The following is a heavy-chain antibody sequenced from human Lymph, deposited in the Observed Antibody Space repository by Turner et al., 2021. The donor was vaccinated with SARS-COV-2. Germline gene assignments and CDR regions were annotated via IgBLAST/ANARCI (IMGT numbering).Heavy chain of an antibody. D-gene: IGHD6-13*01. CDR3: ARELGTYGMDV. CDR2: IYSGGTT. J-gene: IGHJ6*02. CDR1: GIIVSRNY. Sequence: EVQLVVTGGGLIQPGGSLRLSCAASGIIVSRNYMNWVRQAPGKGLEWVSVIYSGGTTYYADSVKGRFTISRDNSKNTLYLQMNSLRVEDTAVYYCARELGTYGMDVWGQGTTVTVSS. V-gene: IGHV3-53*02.